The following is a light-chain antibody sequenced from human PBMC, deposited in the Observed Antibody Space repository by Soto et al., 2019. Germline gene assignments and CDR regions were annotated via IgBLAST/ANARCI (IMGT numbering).Light chain of an antibody. CDR1: MRAVGAYNL. Sequence: LTQPAPVSGSAGQSITTSCSGTMRAVGAYNLVSWYQQHPRTAPKLIIYEVRNRPSAISSRFSGSRSGNTASLTISGLQSEDEGGYYCSAYTARSTLVFGGGTKVTVL. CDR2: EVR. V-gene: IGLV2-14*01. CDR3: SAYTARSTLV. J-gene: IGLJ3*02.